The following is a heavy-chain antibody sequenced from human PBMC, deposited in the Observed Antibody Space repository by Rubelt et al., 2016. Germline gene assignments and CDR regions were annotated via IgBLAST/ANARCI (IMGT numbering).Heavy chain of an antibody. CDR2: IYNSGTP. Sequence: GLEWIGSIYNSGTPYYNPPLKSRVTISVDTSKNQFSLKLSSVTAADTAVYYCAGLNPFGSGSIHYYYYMDVWGKGTTVTVSS. J-gene: IGHJ6*03. D-gene: IGHD3-10*01. V-gene: IGHV4-39*01. CDR3: AGLNPFGSGSIHYYYYMDV.